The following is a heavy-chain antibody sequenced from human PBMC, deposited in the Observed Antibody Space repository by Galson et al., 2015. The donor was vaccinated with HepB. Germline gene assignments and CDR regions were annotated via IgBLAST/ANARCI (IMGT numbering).Heavy chain of an antibody. CDR2: IYYSGST. CDR3: ARDRGSSYDFWSGYYP. V-gene: IGHV4-39*07. CDR1: GGSISSSSYY. J-gene: IGHJ5*02. D-gene: IGHD3-3*01. Sequence: LTCTVSGGSISSSSYYWGWIRQPPGKGLEWIGSIYYSGSTYYNPSLKSRVTISVDTSKNQFSLKLSSVTAADTAVYYCARDRGSSYDFWSGYYPWGQGTLVTVSS.